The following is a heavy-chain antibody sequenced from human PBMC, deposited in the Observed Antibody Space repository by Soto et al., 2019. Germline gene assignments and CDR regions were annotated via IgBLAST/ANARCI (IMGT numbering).Heavy chain of an antibody. V-gene: IGHV3-30*03. J-gene: IGHJ3*02. CDR2: ISFDGRNT. Sequence: PGGSLRLSCAASGFTFNSYGMHWVRQAPGKGLEWVVVISFDGRNTYYADSVKGRFTISRDNAKNSLYLQMNSLGAEDTAVYYCARGDYYDSSGPFSDAFDIWGQGTMVTVSS. D-gene: IGHD3-22*01. CDR1: GFTFNSYG. CDR3: ARGDYYDSSGPFSDAFDI.